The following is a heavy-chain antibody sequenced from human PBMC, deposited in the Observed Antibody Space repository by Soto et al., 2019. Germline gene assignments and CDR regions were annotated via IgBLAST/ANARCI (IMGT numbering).Heavy chain of an antibody. CDR2: ISYDGSNK. V-gene: IGHV3-30*18. Sequence: QVQLVESGGGVVQPGKSLRLSCAGSGFTFSSYGMDWVRQDPGKGLEWVAVISYDGSNKYYADSVKGRFTISRDNSKNTLYLQMSSLRADDTAVYYCAKDRMGAGVRGYFDYWGQGTLVTVSS. J-gene: IGHJ4*02. D-gene: IGHD3-10*01. CDR1: GFTFSSYG. CDR3: AKDRMGAGVRGYFDY.